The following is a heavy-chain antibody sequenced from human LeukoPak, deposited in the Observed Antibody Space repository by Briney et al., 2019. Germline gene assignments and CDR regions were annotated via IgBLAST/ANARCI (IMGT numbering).Heavy chain of an antibody. CDR3: AREGTYCGGDCYSRAWFDP. Sequence: ASVKVSCKASGYTFTSYGISWVRQAPGQGLEWMGWISAYNGNTNYAQKLQGRVTMTTDTSISTAYMELSRLRSDDTAVYYCAREGTYCGGDCYSRAWFDPWGQGTLVTVSS. J-gene: IGHJ5*02. D-gene: IGHD2-21*02. CDR2: ISAYNGNT. V-gene: IGHV1-18*01. CDR1: GYTFTSYG.